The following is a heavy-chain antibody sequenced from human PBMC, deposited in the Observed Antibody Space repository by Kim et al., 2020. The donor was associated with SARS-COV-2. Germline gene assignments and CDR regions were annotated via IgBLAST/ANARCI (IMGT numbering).Heavy chain of an antibody. J-gene: IGHJ4*02. D-gene: IGHD3-22*01. CDR2: IYSGGST. CDR1: GFTVSSNY. Sequence: GGSLRLSCAASGFTVSSNYMSWVRQAPGKGLEWVSVIYSGGSTYYADSVKGRFTISRDNSKNTLYLQMNSLRAEDTAVYYCAPPPPTMIVVGMGYWGQGTLVTVSS. CDR3: APPPPTMIVVGMGY. V-gene: IGHV3-53*01.